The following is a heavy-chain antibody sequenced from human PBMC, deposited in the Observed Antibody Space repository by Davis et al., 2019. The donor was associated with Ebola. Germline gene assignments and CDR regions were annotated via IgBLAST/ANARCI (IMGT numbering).Heavy chain of an antibody. J-gene: IGHJ4*02. CDR2: IYYSGST. D-gene: IGHD4-17*01. CDR3: ARRGYGDYGDFDY. CDR1: GGSISSYY. Sequence: PSETLSLTCTVSGGSISSYYWSWIRQPPGKGLEWIGYIYYSGSTNYNPSLKSRVTISVDTSKNQFSLKLSSVTAADTAVYYCARRGYGDYGDFDYWGQGTLVTVSS. V-gene: IGHV4-59*01.